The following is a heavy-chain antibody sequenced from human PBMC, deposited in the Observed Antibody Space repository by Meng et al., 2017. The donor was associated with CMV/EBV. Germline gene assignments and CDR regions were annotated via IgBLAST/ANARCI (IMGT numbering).Heavy chain of an antibody. CDR3: ARGGPNIVVVPAARFDP. J-gene: IGHJ5*02. V-gene: IGHV4-34*01. CDR1: GGSFSGYY. CDR2: INHSGST. D-gene: IGHD2-2*01. Sequence: SETLSLTCAVYGGSFSGYYWSWIRQPPGQGLEWIGEINHSGSTNYNPSLKSRVTISVDTSKNQFSLKLSSVTAADTAVYYCARGGPNIVVVPAARFDPWGQGTLVTVSS.